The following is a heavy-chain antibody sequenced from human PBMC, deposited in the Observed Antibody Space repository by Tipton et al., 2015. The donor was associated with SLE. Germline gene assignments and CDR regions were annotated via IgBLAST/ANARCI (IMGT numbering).Heavy chain of an antibody. CDR3: AGCGSGILDAFDI. V-gene: IGHV4-4*07. D-gene: IGHD3-10*01. CDR1: GGSISSYY. J-gene: IGHJ3*02. CDR2: IYIRGST. Sequence: LRLSCTVSGGSISSYYWSWIRQPAGKGLEWIGRIYIRGSTNYTPSLKSRVTMSVDTPKNQFSLKLSSVTAADTAVYYCAGCGSGILDAFDIWGQGTMVTVSS.